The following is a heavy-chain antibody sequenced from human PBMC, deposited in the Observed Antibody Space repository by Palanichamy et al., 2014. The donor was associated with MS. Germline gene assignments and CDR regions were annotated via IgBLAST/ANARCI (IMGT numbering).Heavy chain of an antibody. CDR2: IDSDGTTT. Sequence: DVQLVESGGGLVQPRGSVRLSCAASGFRFRSYWMHWVRQVPGKGLVWVSRIDSDGTTTAYADSVKGRFTISRDNAEDTVYLLMNSLRDEDTAVYYCARDQKWLHLNSYYYYMDVWGKGTTVTVSS. V-gene: IGHV3-74*01. CDR1: GFRFRSYW. CDR3: ARDQKWLHLNSYYYYMDV. D-gene: IGHD5-24*01. J-gene: IGHJ6*03.